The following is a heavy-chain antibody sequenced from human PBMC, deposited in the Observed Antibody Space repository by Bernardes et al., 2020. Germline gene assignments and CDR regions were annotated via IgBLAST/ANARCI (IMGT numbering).Heavy chain of an antibody. CDR2: INPSGGST. CDR3: ARRSMTTHYYYGMDV. D-gene: IGHD4-17*01. V-gene: IGHV1-46*01. CDR1: GYTFTSYY. J-gene: IGHJ6*04. Sequence: ASVKVSCKASGYTFTSYYMHWVRQAPGQGLEWMGIINPSGGSTSYAQKFQGRVTMTRDTSTSTVYMELSSLRSEDTAVYYCARRSMTTHYYYGMDVWGKGTTVTVSS.